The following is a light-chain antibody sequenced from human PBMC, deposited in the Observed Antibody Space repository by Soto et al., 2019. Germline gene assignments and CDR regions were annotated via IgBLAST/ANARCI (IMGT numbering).Light chain of an antibody. Sequence: EIVLTQSPGTLSLSPGETATLSCRASQSVSSNNLAWYHQKPGQTPRLLIYGASSRATGIPERFSGSGSGTDFTLTISRLEPEDFAVYYCQQCDNSLTFGQGTRLEIE. CDR2: GAS. CDR1: QSVSSNN. V-gene: IGKV3-20*01. CDR3: QQCDNSLT. J-gene: IGKJ5*01.